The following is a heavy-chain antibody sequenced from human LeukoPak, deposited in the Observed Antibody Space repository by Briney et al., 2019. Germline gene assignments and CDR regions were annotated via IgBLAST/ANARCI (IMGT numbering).Heavy chain of an antibody. CDR2: MNPNSGNT. CDR1: GYTFTNYD. D-gene: IGHD1-26*01. CDR3: ATDTWPSGSYRHWYFDL. Sequence: GASVKVSCKASGYTFTNYDINWVRQATGQGLEWVGWMNPNSGNTGYAQKFQGRVTMTRNTSISTAYMELSSLRYEDTAVYYCATDTWPSGSYRHWYFDLWGRGTLVTVSS. V-gene: IGHV1-8*01. J-gene: IGHJ2*01.